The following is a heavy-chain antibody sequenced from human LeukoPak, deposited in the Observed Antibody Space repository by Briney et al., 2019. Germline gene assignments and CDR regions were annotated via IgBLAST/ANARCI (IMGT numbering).Heavy chain of an antibody. V-gene: IGHV4-59*01. J-gene: IGHJ1*01. Sequence: SETLSLTCTVSGGSISSYYWSWIRQPPGKGLEWIGYIYYSGSTNYNPSLKSRVTISVDTSKNQFSLKLSSVTAAGTAVYYCATDSSSWSRAGYFQHWGQGTLVTVSS. CDR2: IYYSGST. CDR1: GGSISSYY. CDR3: ATDSSSWSRAGYFQH. D-gene: IGHD6-13*01.